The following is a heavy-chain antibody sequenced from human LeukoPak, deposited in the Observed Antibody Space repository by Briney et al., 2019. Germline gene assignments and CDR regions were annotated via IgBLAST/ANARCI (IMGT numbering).Heavy chain of an antibody. CDR2: IYYSGST. V-gene: IGHV4-31*03. CDR3: ARVGGYGDFTFDY. Sequence: SETLSLTCTVSGGSISSGGYYWSWIRQHPGTGPEWIGYIYYSGSTYYNPSLKSRITISVDTSKNQFSLKLSSVTAADTAVYYCARVGGYGDFTFDYWGQGTLVTVSS. CDR1: GGSISSGGYY. D-gene: IGHD4-17*01. J-gene: IGHJ4*02.